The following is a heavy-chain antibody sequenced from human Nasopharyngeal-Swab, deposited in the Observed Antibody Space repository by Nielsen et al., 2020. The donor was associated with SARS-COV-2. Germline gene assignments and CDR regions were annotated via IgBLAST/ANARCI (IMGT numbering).Heavy chain of an antibody. J-gene: IGHJ4*02. CDR2: ISYDGSNK. CDR3: AKDWDIDYVWGSYRYHPLFDY. D-gene: IGHD3-16*02. Sequence: WIRQPPGKGLEWVAVISYDGSNKYYADSVKGRFTISRDNSKNTLYPQMNSLRAEDTAVYYCAKDWDIDYVWGSYRYHPLFDYWGQGTLVTVSS. V-gene: IGHV3-30*18.